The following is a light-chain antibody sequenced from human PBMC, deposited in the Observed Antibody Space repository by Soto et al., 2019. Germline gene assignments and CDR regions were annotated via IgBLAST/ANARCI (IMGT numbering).Light chain of an antibody. J-gene: IGKJ4*01. Sequence: EIVLTQFPGALSLSPGERVTLSFRASQTVSNTYLAWYQQKSGQAPKFLIYGASNRATGIPDRFSGSGSGTYFTLTISRLEPEDFAVYYCQQYGALPPAFGGGTEVEIK. CDR1: QTVSNTY. CDR2: GAS. CDR3: QQYGALPPA. V-gene: IGKV3-20*01.